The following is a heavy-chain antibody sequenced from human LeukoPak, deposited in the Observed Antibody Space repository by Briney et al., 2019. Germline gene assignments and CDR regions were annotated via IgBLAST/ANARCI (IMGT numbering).Heavy chain of an antibody. V-gene: IGHV4-59*01. Sequence: KPSETLSLTCTVSGGSISNYYWSWIRQSPGKGVEWIGNVYYSGSTNYNPSLKSRVTISVDTSKNQFSLRLNSVTAADTAVYYCVREGGFYFDYWGQGTLVTVSS. D-gene: IGHD2-15*01. J-gene: IGHJ4*02. CDR2: VYYSGST. CDR1: GGSISNYY. CDR3: VREGGFYFDY.